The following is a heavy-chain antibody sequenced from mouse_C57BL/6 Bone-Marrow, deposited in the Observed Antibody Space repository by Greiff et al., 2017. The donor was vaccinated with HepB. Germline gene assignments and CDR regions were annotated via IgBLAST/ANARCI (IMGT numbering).Heavy chain of an antibody. D-gene: IGHD2-1*01. V-gene: IGHV1-64*01. CDR3: ARRAIYYGNSWFAY. CDR1: GYTFTSYW. Sequence: VQLQQSGAELVKPGASVKLSCKASGYTFTSYWMHWVKQRPGQGLEWIGMIHPNSGSTNYNEKFKSKATLTVEKSSSTAYMQLSSLTSEDSAVYYCARRAIYYGNSWFAYWGQGTLVTVSA. J-gene: IGHJ3*01. CDR2: IHPNSGST.